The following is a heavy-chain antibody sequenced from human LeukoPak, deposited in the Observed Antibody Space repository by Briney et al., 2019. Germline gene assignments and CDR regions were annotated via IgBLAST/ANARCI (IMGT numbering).Heavy chain of an antibody. V-gene: IGHV3-64*02. CDR3: ARMTLYGSGTVH. J-gene: IGHJ1*01. CDR2: ISSNGGST. D-gene: IGHD3-10*01. CDR1: GFTFRSYS. Sequence: GGSLRLSCAASGFTFRSYSMHWVRQAPGKGLEYVSGISSNGGSTWYAGSVKGRFTISRDNSKNTVNLQLGSLRIEDTAVYHCARMTLYGSGTVHWGQGILVTVSS.